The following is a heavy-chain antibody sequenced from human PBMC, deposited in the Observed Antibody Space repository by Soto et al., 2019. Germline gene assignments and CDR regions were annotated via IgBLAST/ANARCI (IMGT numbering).Heavy chain of an antibody. J-gene: IGHJ3*02. CDR2: MNPNSGNT. CDR3: ARGLNYYDSGDDAFDI. D-gene: IGHD3-10*01. Sequence: QVQLVQSGAEVKKPGASVKVACKASGYTFTSYDSNWVRQATGQGLEWMGWMNPNSGNTGSTQKFQGRVTVTRNTSISTAYMELSSLRSEDTAVYYCARGLNYYDSGDDAFDIWGQGTMVTVSS. CDR1: GYTFTSYD. V-gene: IGHV1-8*01.